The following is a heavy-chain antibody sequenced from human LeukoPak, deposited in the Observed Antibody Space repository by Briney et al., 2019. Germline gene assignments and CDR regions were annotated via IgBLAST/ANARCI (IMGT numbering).Heavy chain of an antibody. V-gene: IGHV3-73*01. CDR2: IRSKGNTYAT. CDR1: GFTFSGSA. J-gene: IGHJ4*02. Sequence: PGGSLRLSCAASGFTFSGSAMHWDRQASGKGLEWVGRIRSKGNTYATAYAASVKGRFTISRDDSKNTAYLQMNSLKTEDTAVYYCTRGPDYYNSSGLDYWGQGTLVTVSS. CDR3: TRGPDYYNSSGLDY. D-gene: IGHD3-22*01.